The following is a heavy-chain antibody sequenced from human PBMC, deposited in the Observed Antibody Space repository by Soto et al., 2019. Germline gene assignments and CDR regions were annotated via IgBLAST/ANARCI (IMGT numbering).Heavy chain of an antibody. Sequence: QVQLQQWGAGLLKPSETQSLTCAVYGGSFSGYYWSWIRQPPGKGLEWIGEINHSGSTNYNPSLKSRVTISVDTSKIQFSLKLSSVTAADTAVYYCARGRWLRSAFDYWGQGTLVTVSS. CDR2: INHSGST. D-gene: IGHD5-12*01. CDR1: GGSFSGYY. CDR3: ARGRWLRSAFDY. J-gene: IGHJ4*02. V-gene: IGHV4-34*01.